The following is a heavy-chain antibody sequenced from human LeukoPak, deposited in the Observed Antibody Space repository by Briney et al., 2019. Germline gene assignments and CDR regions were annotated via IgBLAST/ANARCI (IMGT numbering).Heavy chain of an antibody. Sequence: GGSLRLSCAASGFTFSSYCMICVRRAPGKGREGVANIKQDGSEKYYVDSVKGRFTISRDNAKNSLYLQMNSLRAEDTAVYYCARGSGMATTYYWGQGTLVTVSS. CDR2: IKQDGSEK. V-gene: IGHV3-7*01. D-gene: IGHD5-24*01. J-gene: IGHJ4*02. CDR3: ARGSGMATTYY. CDR1: GFTFSSYC.